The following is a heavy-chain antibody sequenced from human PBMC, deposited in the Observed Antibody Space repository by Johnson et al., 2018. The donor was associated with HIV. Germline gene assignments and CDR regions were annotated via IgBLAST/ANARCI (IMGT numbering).Heavy chain of an antibody. CDR1: GFTFSDYY. V-gene: IGHV3-72*01. CDR3: ARCYYDSGGYADAFDI. J-gene: IGHJ3*02. D-gene: IGHD3-22*01. Sequence: VQLVESGGGLVQPGGSLRLSCVASGFTFSDYYMDWVRQAPGKGLEWVGRIRNKAKSYTTEDAASVQGRFIIPRDDSKNSLYLQMNSLKTEDAAVYYCARCYYDSGGYADAFDIWGQGTMVTVSS. CDR2: IRNKAKSYTT.